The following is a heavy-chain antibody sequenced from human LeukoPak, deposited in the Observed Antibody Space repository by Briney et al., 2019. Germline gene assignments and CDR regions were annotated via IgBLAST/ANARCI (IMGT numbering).Heavy chain of an antibody. V-gene: IGHV4-34*01. CDR1: GGSFSGYY. J-gene: IGHJ4*02. CDR3: ARVVYYGSGSYSFLLDY. Sequence: PSETLSLTCAVYGGSFSGYYWSWIRQPPGKGLEWIGEINHSGSTNYNPSLKSRVTISVDTSKNQFPLKLSSVTAADTAVHYCARVVYYGSGSYSFLLDYWGQGTLVTVSS. CDR2: INHSGST. D-gene: IGHD3-10*01.